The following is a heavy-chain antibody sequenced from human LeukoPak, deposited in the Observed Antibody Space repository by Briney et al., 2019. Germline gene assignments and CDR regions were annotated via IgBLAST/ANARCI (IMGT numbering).Heavy chain of an antibody. D-gene: IGHD4-11*01. J-gene: IGHJ2*01. CDR1: GYTLTELS. Sequence: GASVKVSCKVSGYTLTELSMHWVRQAPGKGLEWMGGFDPEDGETIYAQKFQGRVTMTRDTSTSTVYMELSSLRSEDTAVYYCARGDSMRYFDLWGRGTLVTVSS. V-gene: IGHV1-24*01. CDR3: ARGDSMRYFDL. CDR2: FDPEDGET.